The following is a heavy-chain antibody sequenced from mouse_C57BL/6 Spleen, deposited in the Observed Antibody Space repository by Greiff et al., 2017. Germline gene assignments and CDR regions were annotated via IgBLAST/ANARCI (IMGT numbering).Heavy chain of an antibody. V-gene: IGHV1-66*01. CDR3: ARHGRGYYAKDY. CDR2: IYPGSGNT. J-gene: IGHJ4*01. CDR1: GYSFTSYY. Sequence: VKLVESGPELVKPGASVKISCKASGYSFTSYYIHWVKQRPGQGLEWIGWIYPGSGNTKYNKKFKGKATLTADTSSSTAYMQLSSLTSEDSAVNFCARHGRGYYAKDYWGQGASVTVSS.